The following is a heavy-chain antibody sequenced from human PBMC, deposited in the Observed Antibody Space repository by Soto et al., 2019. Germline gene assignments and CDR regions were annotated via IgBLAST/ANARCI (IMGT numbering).Heavy chain of an antibody. D-gene: IGHD3-9*01. CDR2: IYYSGST. J-gene: IGHJ5*02. V-gene: IGHV4-59*08. CDR3: GRHAITIFADNLFDP. CDR1: GGSISSYY. Sequence: SETLSLTCTVSGGSISSYYWSWIRQPPGKGLEWIGYIYYSGSTNYNPSLKSRVTISVDTSKNQFSLKLSSVTAADTAVYYCGRHAITIFADNLFDPWGQGTLVTVSS.